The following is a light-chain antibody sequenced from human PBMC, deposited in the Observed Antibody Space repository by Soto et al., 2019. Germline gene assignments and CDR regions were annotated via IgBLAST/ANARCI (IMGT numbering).Light chain of an antibody. CDR3: QQYGSAPT. CDR1: QSINSNY. CDR2: DTS. V-gene: IGKV3D-20*01. Sequence: EIVLTQSPATLSLSPGERATLSCGASQSINSNYLAWYQQKPGLAPRLVIYDTSRRAPGIPDRLTGSGSGTDFTLTISRLEPEDSAIYYWQQYGSAPTFGQGTRLEIK. J-gene: IGKJ5*01.